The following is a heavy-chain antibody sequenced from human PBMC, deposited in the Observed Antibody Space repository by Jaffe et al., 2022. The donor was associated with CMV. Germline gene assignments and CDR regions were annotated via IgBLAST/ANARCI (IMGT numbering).Heavy chain of an antibody. Sequence: QVQLVESGGGVVQPGRSLRLSCAASGFTFSSYGMHWVRQAPGKGLEWVAVIWYDGSNKYYADSVKGRFTISRDNSKNTLYLQMNSLRAEDTAVYYCARDPAVVPAAIEVGEYSYYFDYWGQGTLVTVSS. D-gene: IGHD2-2*01. CDR3: ARDPAVVPAAIEVGEYSYYFDY. J-gene: IGHJ4*02. CDR2: IWYDGSNK. V-gene: IGHV3-33*08. CDR1: GFTFSSYG.